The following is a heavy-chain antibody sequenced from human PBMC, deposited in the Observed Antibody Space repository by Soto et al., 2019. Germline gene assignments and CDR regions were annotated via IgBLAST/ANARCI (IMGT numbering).Heavy chain of an antibody. V-gene: IGHV4-59*12. D-gene: IGHD3-3*01. J-gene: IGHJ5*02. CDR3: ARGVRKYYDFWSGYSRWFDP. Sequence: SETLSLTCTVSGGSISSYYWSWIRQPPGKGLEWIGYIYYSGSTNYNPSLKSRVTISVDTSKNQFSLKLSSVTAADTAVYYCARGVRKYYDFWSGYSRWFDPWGQGTLVTVSS. CDR2: IYYSGST. CDR1: GGSISSYY.